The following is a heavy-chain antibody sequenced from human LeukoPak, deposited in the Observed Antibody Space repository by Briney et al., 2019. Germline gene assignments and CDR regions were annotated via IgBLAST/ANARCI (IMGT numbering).Heavy chain of an antibody. V-gene: IGHV1-69*04. CDR3: ARGRGYGDYLDAFDI. D-gene: IGHD4-17*01. J-gene: IGHJ3*02. CDR1: GGTFSSYA. Sequence: GASVKVSCKASGGTFSSYAISWVRQAPGQGLEWMGRIIPILGIANYAQKFQGRVTITADKSTSTAYMELRSLRSDDTAVYYCARGRGYGDYLDAFDIWGQGTMVTVSS. CDR2: IIPILGIA.